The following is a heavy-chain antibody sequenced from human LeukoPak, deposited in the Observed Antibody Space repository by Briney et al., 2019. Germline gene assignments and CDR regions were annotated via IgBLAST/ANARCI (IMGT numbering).Heavy chain of an antibody. CDR3: ARDQEEVGSSGAFDI. J-gene: IGHJ3*02. V-gene: IGHV4-38-2*02. CDR1: GYSISSGYY. CDR2: IYHSGST. D-gene: IGHD6-6*01. Sequence: EASETLSLTCTVSGYSISSGYYWGWIRQPPGKGLEWIGSIYHSGSTYYNPSLKSRVTISVDTSKNQFSLKLSSVTAADTAVYYCARDQEEVGSSGAFDIWGQGTMVTVSS.